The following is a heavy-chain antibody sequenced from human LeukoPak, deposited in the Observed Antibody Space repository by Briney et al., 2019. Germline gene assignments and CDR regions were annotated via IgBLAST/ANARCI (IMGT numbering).Heavy chain of an antibody. CDR1: GGSISGYY. J-gene: IGHJ6*03. D-gene: IGHD3-10*01. CDR2: IDTSGNT. CDR3: ARAASGDAVYYYGSGRRYYYYMDV. Sequence: SETLSLTCTVSGGSISGYYWSWIRQPAGKGLEWIGRIDTSGNTNYNPSLKSRVTMSLDTSKNQFSLEVMSVTAADTAVYYCARAASGDAVYYYGSGRRYYYYMDVWGKGTTVTISS. V-gene: IGHV4-4*07.